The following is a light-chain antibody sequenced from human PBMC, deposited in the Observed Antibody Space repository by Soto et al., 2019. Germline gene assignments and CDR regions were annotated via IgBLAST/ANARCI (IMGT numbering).Light chain of an antibody. J-gene: IGLJ2*01. CDR1: SSDVGGYNY. CDR2: EVS. Sequence: QSALTQTASVSGSPGQSITISCTGTSSDVGGYNYVSWYQQHPGKAPKLMIYEVSNRPSGVSNRFSGSKSGNTASLTISGLQAEDEADYYCSSYTSSSTLAVVFGGGTKVTVL. CDR3: SSYTSSSTLAVV. V-gene: IGLV2-14*01.